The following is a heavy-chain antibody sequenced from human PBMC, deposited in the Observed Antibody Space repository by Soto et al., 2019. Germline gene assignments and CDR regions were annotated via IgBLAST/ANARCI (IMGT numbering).Heavy chain of an antibody. J-gene: IGHJ2*01. CDR1: GGSFSGYY. CDR3: ARGQRPLYYYDSSGYYDDL. Sequence: QVQLQQWGAGLLKPSETLSLTCAVYGGSFSGYYWSWIRQPPGKGLEWIGEINHSGSTNYNPSLKSRVTISVEASNTQSTLQLSSVTAAETAVYYCARGQRPLYYYDSSGYYDDLWGRGTLVTVSS. CDR2: INHSGST. D-gene: IGHD3-22*01. V-gene: IGHV4-34*01.